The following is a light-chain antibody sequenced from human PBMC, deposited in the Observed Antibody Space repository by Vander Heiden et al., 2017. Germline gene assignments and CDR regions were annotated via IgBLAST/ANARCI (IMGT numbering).Light chain of an antibody. J-gene: IGLJ3*02. CDR1: SSDVGGYNY. CDR2: DVS. CDR3: CSYAGSYTFWGV. V-gene: IGLV2-11*01. Sequence: HSALTQPRSVSGTPGQSVPIPCTGTSSDVGGYNYVAWYQQRPGKAPKLMIYDVSKRPSGVPDRFSGSKSGNTASLTISGLQAEDEADYYCCSYAGSYTFWGVFGGGTKLTVL.